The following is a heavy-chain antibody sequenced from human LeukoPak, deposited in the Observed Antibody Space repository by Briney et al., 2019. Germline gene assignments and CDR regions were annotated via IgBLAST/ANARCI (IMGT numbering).Heavy chain of an antibody. CDR3: ARPRPQSSAWQGAFDI. CDR1: GFTFSSYG. D-gene: IGHD6-19*01. V-gene: IGHV3-30*02. J-gene: IGHJ3*02. Sequence: SGGSLRLSCAASGFTFSSYGMHWVRQAPGKGLEWVAFIRYDGNNKYYADSVKGRFTISRDNSKNTLYLQLNSLRTEDTAVYFCARPRPQSSAWQGAFDIWGQGTMVSVS. CDR2: IRYDGNNK.